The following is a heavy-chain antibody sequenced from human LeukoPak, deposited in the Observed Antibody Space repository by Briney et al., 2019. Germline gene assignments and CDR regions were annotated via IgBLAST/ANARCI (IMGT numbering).Heavy chain of an antibody. Sequence: GGSLRLSCAASGFTFSSYPVHWVRQAPGKGLDWVASISRDSDNKYYADSVKGRFTISRDNSKNTLSLQVSSLRTEDTAVYYCAKDRYSYAFEYSDSWGQGTLVTVSS. CDR2: ISRDSDNK. CDR3: AKDRYSYAFEYSDS. V-gene: IGHV3-30-3*01. D-gene: IGHD5-18*01. J-gene: IGHJ4*02. CDR1: GFTFSSYP.